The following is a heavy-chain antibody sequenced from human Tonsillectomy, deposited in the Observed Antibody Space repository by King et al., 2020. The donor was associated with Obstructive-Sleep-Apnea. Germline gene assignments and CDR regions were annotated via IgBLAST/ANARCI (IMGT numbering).Heavy chain of an antibody. Sequence: LQLQESGPGLVKPSETLSLTCTFSVGSISSSSYYWGWICQPPVKGLGWIGSIYFWGSTCYNPSLKSRGTISVETSKNQFSLKLSSVPAADTAVYYSARVGGRYCSGGSCWFDPWGQGTLVTVSS. CDR2: IYFWGST. CDR1: VGSISSSSYY. V-gene: IGHV4-39*07. D-gene: IGHD2-15*01. J-gene: IGHJ5*02. CDR3: ARVGGRYCSGGSCWFDP.